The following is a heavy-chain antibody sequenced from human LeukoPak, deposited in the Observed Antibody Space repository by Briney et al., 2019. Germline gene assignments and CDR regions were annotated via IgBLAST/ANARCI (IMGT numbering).Heavy chain of an antibody. CDR3: AKAPIAAAPNYYFDY. D-gene: IGHD6-13*01. J-gene: IGHJ4*02. Sequence: GGSLRLSCAASGFSFNSYGMHWVRQAPGKGLEWVAVISYDGSNKYYADSVKGRFTISRDNSKNTLYLQMNSLRAEDTAVYYCAKAPIAAAPNYYFDYWGQGTLVTVSS. V-gene: IGHV3-30*18. CDR2: ISYDGSNK. CDR1: GFSFNSYG.